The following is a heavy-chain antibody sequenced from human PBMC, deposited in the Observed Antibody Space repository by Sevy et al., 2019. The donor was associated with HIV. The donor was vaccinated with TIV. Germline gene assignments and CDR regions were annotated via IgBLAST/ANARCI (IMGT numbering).Heavy chain of an antibody. J-gene: IGHJ4*02. CDR3: ARGAATDYYDTSGFSPSLDQ. CDR1: GGSISGHF. Sequence: SETLSLTCTVSGGSISGHFWSWIRQPPGKGLEWIAYIYDSGSTNYNASLRGRVPIPEDTSKNQFSLGLSSVTAADTAVYYCARGAATDYYDTSGFSPSLDQWGQGILVTVSS. V-gene: IGHV4-59*11. D-gene: IGHD3-22*01. CDR2: IYDSGST.